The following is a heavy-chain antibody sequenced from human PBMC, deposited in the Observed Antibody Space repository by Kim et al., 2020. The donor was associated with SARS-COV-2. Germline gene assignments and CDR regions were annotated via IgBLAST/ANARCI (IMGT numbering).Heavy chain of an antibody. D-gene: IGHD3-22*01. CDR3: ATLNHYYDSSGFDY. J-gene: IGHJ4*02. V-gene: IGHV3-7*01. CDR1: GFTFSSYW. Sequence: GGSLRLSCAASGFTFSSYWMSWVRQAPGKGLEWVANIKQDGSEKYYVDSVKGRFTISRDNAKNSLYLQMNSLRAEDTAVYYCATLNHYYDSSGFDYWGQGTLVTVSS. CDR2: IKQDGSEK.